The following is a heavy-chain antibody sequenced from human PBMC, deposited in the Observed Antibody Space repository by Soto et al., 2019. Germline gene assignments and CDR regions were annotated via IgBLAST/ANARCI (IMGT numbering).Heavy chain of an antibody. Sequence: SETLSLTCTVSGGSISSGGYYWSWIRQHPGKGLEWIGYIYYSGSTYYNPSLKSRVTISVDTSKNQFSLKLSSVTAADTAVYYCVRVQMDIVLMVYASSFAAFDIWGQGTMVTVSS. J-gene: IGHJ3*02. CDR2: IYYSGST. V-gene: IGHV4-31*03. CDR1: GGSISSGGYY. CDR3: VRVQMDIVLMVYASSFAAFDI. D-gene: IGHD2-8*01.